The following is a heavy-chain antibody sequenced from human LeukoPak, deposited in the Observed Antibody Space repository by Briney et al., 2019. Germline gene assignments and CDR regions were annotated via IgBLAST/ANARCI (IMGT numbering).Heavy chain of an antibody. CDR3: AKDRPNYYETSGPLEGDALDV. V-gene: IGHV3-30*18. CDR1: GFTFNLYG. CDR2: VSNDGRDK. J-gene: IGHJ3*01. Sequence: PGRSLRLSCAASGFTFNLYGMHWVRQAPGKGLEWVAVVSNDGRDKKYADSVWGRFTISRDNSENTLYLQMNNLRPEDTALYYCAKDRPNYYETSGPLEGDALDVWGRGTMVIVSS. D-gene: IGHD3-22*01.